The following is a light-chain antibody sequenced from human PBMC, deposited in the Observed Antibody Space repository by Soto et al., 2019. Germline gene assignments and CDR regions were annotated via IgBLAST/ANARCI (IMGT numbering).Light chain of an antibody. V-gene: IGLV1-40*01. CDR2: GNS. CDR3: QSYDSSLSAL. J-gene: IGLJ3*02. CDR1: SSNIGAGYD. Sequence: QSVLTQPPSVSGAPGQRVTISRTGSSSNIGAGYDVHWYQQPPGTAPKLLIYGNSNRPSGVPDRFSGSKSGTSASLAITGLQAEDEADYYCQSYDSSLSALFGGGTKLTVL.